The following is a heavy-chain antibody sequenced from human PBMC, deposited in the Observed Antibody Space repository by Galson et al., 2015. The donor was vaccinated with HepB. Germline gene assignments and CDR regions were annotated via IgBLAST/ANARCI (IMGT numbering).Heavy chain of an antibody. D-gene: IGHD5-24*01. J-gene: IGHJ5*02. CDR2: ISSSSSYI. CDR3: GRVVFKRRDGYNYSPA. Sequence: SLRLSCAASGFTFSSYSMNWVRQAPGKGLEWVSPISSSSSYIYYADSVKGRFTISRDNAKNSLYLQMNSLRVEDTAVYYCGRVVFKRRDGYNYSPAWGQGTLVTVSS. CDR1: GFTFSSYS. V-gene: IGHV3-21*01.